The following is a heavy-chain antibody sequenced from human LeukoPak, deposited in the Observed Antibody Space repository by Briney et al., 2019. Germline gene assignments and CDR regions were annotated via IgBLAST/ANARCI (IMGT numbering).Heavy chain of an antibody. CDR1: GDSITSGTYY. CDR3: ARDRYCSSSSFTSGPLD. D-gene: IGHD2-2*01. Sequence: SETLSLTCTVSGDSITSGTYYSSWIRQPAGKGLEWIGRMYPSGSTNYNPSLKSRVTISLDTSKNQFSLKLSSVTAADTAVDYCARDRYCSSSSFTSGPLDWGQGTLVTVSS. V-gene: IGHV4-61*02. J-gene: IGHJ4*02. CDR2: MYPSGST.